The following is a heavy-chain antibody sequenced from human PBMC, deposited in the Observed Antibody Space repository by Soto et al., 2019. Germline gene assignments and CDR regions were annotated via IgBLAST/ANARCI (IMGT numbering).Heavy chain of an antibody. CDR2: IIPIFGTA. D-gene: IGHD6-19*01. V-gene: IGHV1-69*01. CDR1: GGTFSSYA. CDR3: ARDQGEAVAPLNWYFDL. Sequence: QVQLVQSGAEVKKPGSSVKVSCKASGGTFSSYAISWVRQAPGQGLEWMGGIIPIFGTANYAQKCQGRVTITADESTSTAYMELSSLRSEDTAVYYCARDQGEAVAPLNWYFDLWGRGTLVTVSS. J-gene: IGHJ2*01.